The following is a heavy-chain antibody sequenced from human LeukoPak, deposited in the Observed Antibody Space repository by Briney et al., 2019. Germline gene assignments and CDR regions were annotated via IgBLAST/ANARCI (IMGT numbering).Heavy chain of an antibody. CDR3: AREGGSRFLEWLPFDY. J-gene: IGHJ4*02. D-gene: IGHD3-3*01. CDR1: GYTFSGYY. V-gene: IGHV1-2*02. Sequence: ASVKVSCKASGYTFSGYYLNWVRQAPGQGLEWMGWINPDSGGTNYAQKFQGRVTMTRDTSISTAYMELSRLRSDDTAVYYCAREGGSRFLEWLPFDYWGQGTLVTVSS. CDR2: INPDSGGT.